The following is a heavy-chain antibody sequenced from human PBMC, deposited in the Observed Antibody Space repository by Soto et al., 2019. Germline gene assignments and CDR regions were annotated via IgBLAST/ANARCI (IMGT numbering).Heavy chain of an antibody. V-gene: IGHV3-30*04. D-gene: IGHD5-18*01. CDR2: VSYDGKNK. CDR1: GFTFNTYS. CDR3: ARPAMIWSYFFGLDV. J-gene: IGHJ6*02. Sequence: QLVESGGGVVQPGRSLRLSCIASGFTFNTYSMHWVRQAPGKGLEWVATVSYDGKNKYYANSVQGRFTISRDNSKNTLSLQMNSLRTEDTAVYYCARPAMIWSYFFGLDVWGQGPTVTVSS.